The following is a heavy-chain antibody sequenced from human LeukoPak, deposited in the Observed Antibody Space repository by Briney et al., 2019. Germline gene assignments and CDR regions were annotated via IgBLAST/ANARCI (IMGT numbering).Heavy chain of an antibody. CDR2: ISWNSGSI. D-gene: IGHD6-13*01. Sequence: GGSLRLSCAASGFTFDDYAMHWVRQAPGKGLEWVSGISWNSGSIGYADSVKGRFTISRDNAKNSLYLQMNSLRAEDTALYYCAKDRDSSSWYVPDTAMVFGIYGMDVWGQGTTVTVSS. J-gene: IGHJ6*02. CDR3: AKDRDSSSWYVPDTAMVFGIYGMDV. V-gene: IGHV3-9*01. CDR1: GFTFDDYA.